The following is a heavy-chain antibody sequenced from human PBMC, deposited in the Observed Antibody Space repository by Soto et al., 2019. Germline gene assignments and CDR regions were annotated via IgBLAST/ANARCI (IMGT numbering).Heavy chain of an antibody. Sequence: HPWGSLRLSCADSGFTFSSYAMHWWRQSPGKGLEWVAVISYDGSNKYYADSVKGRFTISRDNSKNTLYLQMNSLRAEDTAVYYCARVSRGGVVAATTLSFYYGMDVWGQGTTVTVSS. CDR1: GFTFSSYA. D-gene: IGHD2-15*01. J-gene: IGHJ6*02. V-gene: IGHV3-30-3*01. CDR2: ISYDGSNK. CDR3: ARVSRGGVVAATTLSFYYGMDV.